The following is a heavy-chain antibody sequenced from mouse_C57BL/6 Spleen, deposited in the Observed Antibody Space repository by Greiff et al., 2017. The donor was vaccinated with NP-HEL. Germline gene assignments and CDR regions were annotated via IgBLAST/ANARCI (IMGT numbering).Heavy chain of an antibody. CDR1: GYTFTDYE. CDR2: IDPETGGT. J-gene: IGHJ2*03. D-gene: IGHD4-1*01. V-gene: IGHV1-15*01. Sequence: VQLQQSGAELVRPGASVTLSCKASGYTFTDYEMHWVKQTPVHGLEWIGAIDPETGGTAYNQKFKGKATLTADKSSSTAYMELRSLTSEDSAVYYCTRGRNWALDYWGKGTSLTVSS. CDR3: TRGRNWALDY.